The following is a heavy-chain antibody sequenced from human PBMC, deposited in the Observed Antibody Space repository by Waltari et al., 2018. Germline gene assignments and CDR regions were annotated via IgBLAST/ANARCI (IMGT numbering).Heavy chain of an antibody. J-gene: IGHJ4*02. CDR2: IRDDGRYK. CDR3: ARGGHLGALDY. CDR1: GLTFTTYY. D-gene: IGHD1-26*01. V-gene: IGHV3-7*01. Sequence: EVQVVESGGGLVQPGGSLRLSCGASGLTFTTYYMTWVRRAPGKGLEWVANIRDDGRYKFYVDSVKGRFTISRDNAKNSLYLQMDSLRAEDTALYYCARGGHLGALDYWGQGTLVTVSS.